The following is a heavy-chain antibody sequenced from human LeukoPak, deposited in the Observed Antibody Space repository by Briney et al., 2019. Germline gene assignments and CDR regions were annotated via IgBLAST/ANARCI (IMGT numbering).Heavy chain of an antibody. D-gene: IGHD1-26*01. V-gene: IGHV1-69*05. CDR2: IIPIFGTA. CDR3: ARPDSGSYPGPFDY. CDR1: GGTFSSYA. J-gene: IGHJ4*02. Sequence: GASVKVSCKASGGTFSSYAISWVRQAPEQGLEWMGGIIPIFGTANYAQKFQGRVTITTDESTSTAYMELSSLRSEDTAVYCCARPDSGSYPGPFDYWGQGTLVTVSS.